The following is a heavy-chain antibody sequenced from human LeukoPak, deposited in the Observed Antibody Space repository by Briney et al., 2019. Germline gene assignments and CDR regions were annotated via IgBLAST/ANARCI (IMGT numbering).Heavy chain of an antibody. J-gene: IGHJ5*02. CDR2: IYHSASN. V-gene: IGHV4-38-2*01. D-gene: IGHD3-22*01. CDR3: ASPRGYYDSSGYLGNWFDP. CDR1: GYFISSGYY. Sequence: SETLTLTCGVSGYFISSGYYWGWLRPPPGKGLEGIGSIYHSASNYYTLSLKSRITISEDTSTNQFSLKLSSVTAADTAVCSCASPRGYYDSSGYLGNWFDPWGQGTLVTVSS.